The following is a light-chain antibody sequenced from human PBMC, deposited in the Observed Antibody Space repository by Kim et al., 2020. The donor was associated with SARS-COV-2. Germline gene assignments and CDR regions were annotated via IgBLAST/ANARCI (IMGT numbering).Light chain of an antibody. CDR2: DAS. V-gene: IGKV1-5*01. CDR1: QSIRNL. CDR3: QQYNTYSWT. J-gene: IGKJ1*01. Sequence: DIQMTQSPSTLSASVGDRVTITCRTSQSIRNLLAWYQQKPGKAPNLLIYDASTLESGVPSRFSGSGSGTEFTLTISSLQPDDFATYYCQQYNTYSWTFGQGTKVEIK.